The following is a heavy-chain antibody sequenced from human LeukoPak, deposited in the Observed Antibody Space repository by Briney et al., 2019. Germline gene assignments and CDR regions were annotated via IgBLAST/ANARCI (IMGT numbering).Heavy chain of an antibody. CDR1: GFTFSNYA. CDR3: AKATVYGDYNVDFDY. CDR2: ISVNGGST. J-gene: IGHJ4*02. D-gene: IGHD4-17*01. Sequence: GGSLRLSCAASGFTFSNYAMSWVRQAPGKGLEWVSTISVNGGSTYYADSVKGRFTISRDNSKNTLYVQMNSLRAEDTAVYYCAKATVYGDYNVDFDYWGQGTLVTVSS. V-gene: IGHV3-23*01.